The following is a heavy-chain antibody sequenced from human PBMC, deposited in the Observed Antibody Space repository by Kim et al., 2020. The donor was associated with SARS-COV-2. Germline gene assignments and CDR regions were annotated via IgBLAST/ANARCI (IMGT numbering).Heavy chain of an antibody. CDR2: IYYSGST. V-gene: IGHV4-39*01. J-gene: IGHJ3*02. CDR1: GGSISSSSYY. Sequence: SETLSLTCTVSGGSISSSSYYWGWIRQPPGKELEWIGSIYYSGSTYYNPSLKSRVTISVDTSKNQFSLKLSSVTAADTAVYYCARPPAGYCSGGSCEGAFDIWGQGTMVTVSS. CDR3: ARPPAGYCSGGSCEGAFDI. D-gene: IGHD2-15*01.